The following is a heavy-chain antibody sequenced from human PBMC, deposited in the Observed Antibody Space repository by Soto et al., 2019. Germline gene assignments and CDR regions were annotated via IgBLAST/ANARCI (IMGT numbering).Heavy chain of an antibody. D-gene: IGHD6-6*01. V-gene: IGHV3-23*01. J-gene: IGHJ4*02. Sequence: WGGMRLSCAASGLTFSNYAMTWVRQGAGKGLEWVSGISGSGGRSYYADPVKGRFTISRDNSNNTLYLRMHSLRTEDSALYYCTMWWASSSGQSYYDFWGQGALDIVSS. CDR3: TMWWASSSGQSYYDF. CDR1: GLTFSNYA. CDR2: ISGSGGRS.